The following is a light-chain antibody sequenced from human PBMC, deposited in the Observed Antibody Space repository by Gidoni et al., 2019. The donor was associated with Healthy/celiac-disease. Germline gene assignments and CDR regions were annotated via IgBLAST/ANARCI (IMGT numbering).Light chain of an antibody. Sequence: SYELTQPPSLSVSPGQTASITCAGDKLGDKYACWYQQKPGQSPVLVIYQDSKRPSGIPERFSGSNSGNPATLTISGTQAMDEADYYCQAWDSSLYVFGTGTKVTVL. CDR1: KLGDKY. J-gene: IGLJ1*01. CDR3: QAWDSSLYV. CDR2: QDS. V-gene: IGLV3-1*01.